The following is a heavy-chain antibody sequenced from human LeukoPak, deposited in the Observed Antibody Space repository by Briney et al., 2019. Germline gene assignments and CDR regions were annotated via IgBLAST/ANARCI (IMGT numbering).Heavy chain of an antibody. V-gene: IGHV3-21*06. D-gene: IGHD1-26*01. J-gene: IGHJ4*02. CDR2: ISSSSTYI. Sequence: GGSLRLSCAASGFTFSSYSMNWVRQASGKGLEWVSFISSSSTYIYYADSLKGRFTISRDNAKNSLYLQMNSLRAEDTAVYYCARDGVAELMSALDYWGQGILVTVSS. CDR3: ARDGVAELMSALDY. CDR1: GFTFSSYS.